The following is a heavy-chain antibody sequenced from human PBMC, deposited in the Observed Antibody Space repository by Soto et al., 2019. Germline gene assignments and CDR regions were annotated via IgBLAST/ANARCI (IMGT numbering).Heavy chain of an antibody. CDR2: IYYSGST. D-gene: IGHD3-10*01. CDR3: ARLWFGEIYAFDI. J-gene: IGHJ3*02. V-gene: IGHV4-31*03. Sequence: PSETLSLTCTVSGGSISSGGYYWSWIRQHPGKGLEWIGYIYYSGSTYYNPSLKSRVTISVDTSKNQFSLKLGSVTAADTAVYYCARLWFGEIYAFDIWGQGTMVTVS. CDR1: GGSISSGGYY.